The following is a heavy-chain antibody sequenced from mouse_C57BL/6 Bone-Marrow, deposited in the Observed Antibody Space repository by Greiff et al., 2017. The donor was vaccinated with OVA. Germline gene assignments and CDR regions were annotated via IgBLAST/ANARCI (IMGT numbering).Heavy chain of an antibody. CDR2: IHPNSGST. J-gene: IGHJ4*01. Sequence: QVQLQQPGAELVKPGASVKLSCKASGYTFTSYWMHWVKQRPGQGLEWIGMIHPNSGSTNYNEKFKSKATLTVAKSSSPAYMLLSSLTSEDSAVYYCARGILFITTVGATDYAMDYWGQGTSVTVSS. V-gene: IGHV1-64*01. CDR3: ARGILFITTVGATDYAMDY. CDR1: GYTFTSYW. D-gene: IGHD1-1*01.